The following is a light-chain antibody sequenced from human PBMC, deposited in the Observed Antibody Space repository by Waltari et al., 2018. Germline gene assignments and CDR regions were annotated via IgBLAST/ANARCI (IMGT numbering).Light chain of an antibody. J-gene: IGKJ4*01. CDR2: ASS. CDR3: QQYNKWPTT. V-gene: IGKV3-15*01. Sequence: EVLLTQSPVTLSVSPGEPAPLSCRASESVNSDLAWYYQKPGQAPRLLMYASSARATGVPVRFTGSGFETDFTLNISSLQSDDLEIYRCQQYNKWPTTFGGGTKVEIK. CDR1: ESVNSD.